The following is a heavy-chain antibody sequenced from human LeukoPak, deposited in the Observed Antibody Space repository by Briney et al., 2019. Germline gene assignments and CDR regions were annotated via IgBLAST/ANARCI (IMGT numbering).Heavy chain of an antibody. V-gene: IGHV3-7*03. Sequence: GGSLRLSCAASGFTFSTYWMNWARQAPGKWLECVANIKLDGSEKYYVDSVKGRFTITRDNANNTMYPQMNSLRAEDTAVYYCAAGSGYYSYAMDVWGQGTPVTVSS. CDR1: GFTFSTYW. J-gene: IGHJ6*02. CDR2: IKLDGSEK. CDR3: AAGSGYYSYAMDV.